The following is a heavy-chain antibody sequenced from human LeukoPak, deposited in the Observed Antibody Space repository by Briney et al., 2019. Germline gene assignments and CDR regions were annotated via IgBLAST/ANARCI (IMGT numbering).Heavy chain of an antibody. V-gene: IGHV3-30*18. J-gene: IGHJ4*02. CDR3: AKDGLYGNYYDSSGYLTLFDY. D-gene: IGHD3-22*01. CDR2: ISYDGSNK. CDR1: GFTFSSYG. Sequence: PGRSLRLSCAASGFTFSSYGMHWVRQAPGKGLEWVAVISYDGSNKYYADSVKGRFTISRDNSKNTPYLQMDSLRAEDTAVYYCAKDGLYGNYYDSSGYLTLFDYWGQGTLVTVSS.